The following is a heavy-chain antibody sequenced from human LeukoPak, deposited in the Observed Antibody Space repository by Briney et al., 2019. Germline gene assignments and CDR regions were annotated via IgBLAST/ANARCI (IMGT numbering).Heavy chain of an antibody. Sequence: PGGTLRLSCAASGFTFNFYGMNWVRQAPGKGLEWVSAISGSGGSTYYADSVKGRFTISRDNSKNTLYLQMNSLRAEDTAVYYCARDANHYYDSSGYCDYWGQGTLVTVSS. CDR1: GFTFNFYG. CDR3: ARDANHYYDSSGYCDY. CDR2: ISGSGGST. V-gene: IGHV3-23*01. D-gene: IGHD3-22*01. J-gene: IGHJ4*02.